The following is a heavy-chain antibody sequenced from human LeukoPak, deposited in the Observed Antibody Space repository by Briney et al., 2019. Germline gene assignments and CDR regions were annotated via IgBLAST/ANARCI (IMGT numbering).Heavy chain of an antibody. CDR2: ISGSGGST. D-gene: IGHD1-7*01. V-gene: IGHV3-23*01. Sequence: GGSLRLSCAASGFTFSSYAMSWVRQAPGKALEWVSAISGSGGSTYYAASVKGRFTISRDNSNNTLYLKMNSLRAEDTAVYYCARDDYTWNYSFDYWGQGTLVTVSS. CDR3: ARDDYTWNYSFDY. CDR1: GFTFSSYA. J-gene: IGHJ4*02.